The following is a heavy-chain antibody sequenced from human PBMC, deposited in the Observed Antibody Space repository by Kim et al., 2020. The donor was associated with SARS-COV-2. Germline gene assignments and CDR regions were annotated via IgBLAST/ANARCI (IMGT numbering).Heavy chain of an antibody. CDR1: GYTFTSYG. CDR3: ARDRRYTVAARPVQKAFDI. J-gene: IGHJ3*02. V-gene: IGHV1-18*01. Sequence: ASVKVSCKSSGYTFTSYGISWVRQAPGQGLEWTGWISAYNGNTNYAQKLQGRVTMTTDTSTSTAYMELRSLRSDDTAVYYCARDRRYTVAARPVQKAFDIWGQGTMVTVSS. D-gene: IGHD6-6*01. CDR2: ISAYNGNT.